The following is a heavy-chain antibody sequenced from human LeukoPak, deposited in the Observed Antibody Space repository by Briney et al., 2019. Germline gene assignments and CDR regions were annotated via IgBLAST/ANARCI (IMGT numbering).Heavy chain of an antibody. Sequence: PSETLSLTCTVSGGSISDSDYYWGWVRQPPGKGLEWIATIYYSGATYYNPSLKDRVTIAVDTFENQFSLKLNSVTATDTAVYYCAREGTVGGQVDVFDSWGQGTLLTVSS. CDR2: IYYSGAT. CDR3: AREGTVGGQVDVFDS. CDR1: GGSISDSDYY. D-gene: IGHD3/OR15-3a*01. V-gene: IGHV4-39*07. J-gene: IGHJ4*02.